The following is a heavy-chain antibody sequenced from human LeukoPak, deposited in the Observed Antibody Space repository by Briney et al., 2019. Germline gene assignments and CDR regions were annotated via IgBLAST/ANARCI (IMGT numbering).Heavy chain of an antibody. CDR1: GYTFISYG. J-gene: IGHJ4*02. Sequence: ASVKVSCKASGYTFISYGISWVRQAPGQGLEWMGWISAYNGNTNYAQKLQGRVTMTTDTSTSTAYMELRSLRSDDTAVYYCARARSSGWYPTDYFDYWGQGTLVTVSS. CDR3: ARARSSGWYPTDYFDY. D-gene: IGHD6-19*01. V-gene: IGHV1-18*01. CDR2: ISAYNGNT.